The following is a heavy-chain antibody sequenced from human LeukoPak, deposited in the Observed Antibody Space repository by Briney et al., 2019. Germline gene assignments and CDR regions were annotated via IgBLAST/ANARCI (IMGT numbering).Heavy chain of an antibody. D-gene: IGHD3-3*01. CDR2: INPSGGST. J-gene: IGHJ4*02. CDR1: GYTFTSYY. CDR3: ARADITIFGVVRDVGGY. Sequence: ASVKVSCKASGYTFTSYYMHWVRQAPGQGLEWMGIINPSGGSTSYAQKFQGRVTMTRDTSTSTVYMELSSLRSEDTAVYYCARADITIFGVVRDVGGYWGQGTLVTVSS. V-gene: IGHV1-46*01.